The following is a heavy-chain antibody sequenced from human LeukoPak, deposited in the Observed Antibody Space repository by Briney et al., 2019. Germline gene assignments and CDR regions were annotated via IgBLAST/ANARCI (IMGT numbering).Heavy chain of an antibody. J-gene: IGHJ5*02. D-gene: IGHD3-10*01. CDR2: IYYSGST. CDR3: ARRMVRGVIRSKNWFDP. V-gene: IGHV4-39*07. Sequence: TPSETLSLTCTVSGGSISSSSYYWGWIRQPPGKGLEWIGSIYYSGSTYYNPSLKSRVTISVDTSKNQFSLKLSSVTAADTAVYYCARRMVRGVIRSKNWFDPWGQGTLVTVSS. CDR1: GGSISSSSYY.